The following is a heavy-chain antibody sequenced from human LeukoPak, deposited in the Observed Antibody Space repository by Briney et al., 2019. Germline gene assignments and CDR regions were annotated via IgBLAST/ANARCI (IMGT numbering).Heavy chain of an antibody. D-gene: IGHD4-17*01. CDR3: ARVRPDYMTTEDYYFDY. CDR1: GGSFSGYY. J-gene: IGHJ4*02. Sequence: SETLPLTCAVYGGSFSGYYWSWIRQPPGKGLEWIGEINHSGSTNYNPSLKSRVTISVDTSKNQFSLKLSSVTAADTAVYYCARVRPDYMTTEDYYFDYWGQGTLVTVSS. CDR2: INHSGST. V-gene: IGHV4-34*01.